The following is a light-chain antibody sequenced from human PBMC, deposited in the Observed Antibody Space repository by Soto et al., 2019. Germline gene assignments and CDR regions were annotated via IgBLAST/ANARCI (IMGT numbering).Light chain of an antibody. J-gene: IGKJ1*01. CDR3: QQSSTNPRT. Sequence: DIQMTQSPSSLSASVGDRVTISCRSSQHISTYLNWYQHKPGKAPKLLVYAASTLQSGVPSRFSGSGSGTDFRLTISSLQPDDFATYYCQQSSTNPRTFGQGTKVDLK. CDR1: QHISTY. CDR2: AAS. V-gene: IGKV1-39*01.